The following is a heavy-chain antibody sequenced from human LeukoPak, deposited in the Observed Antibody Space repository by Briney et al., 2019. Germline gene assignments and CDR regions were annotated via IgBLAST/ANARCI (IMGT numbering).Heavy chain of an antibody. V-gene: IGHV3-7*01. Sequence: GGSLRLSCAASGFTVSSNYMSWVRQAPGKGLEWVANIKQEGSEKYYVDSVKGRFTISRDNAKNSLYLQMNGLRADDTAVYYCARVSSSWWLWYFDLWGRGTLVTVSS. CDR1: GFTVSSNY. J-gene: IGHJ2*01. CDR3: ARVSSSWWLWYFDL. CDR2: IKQEGSEK. D-gene: IGHD6-13*01.